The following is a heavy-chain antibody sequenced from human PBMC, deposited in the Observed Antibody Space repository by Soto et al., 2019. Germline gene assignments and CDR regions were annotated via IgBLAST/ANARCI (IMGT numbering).Heavy chain of an antibody. J-gene: IGHJ5*02. CDR3: ARGGSGPSPWFDP. CDR1: GYSFTTYW. Sequence: PGESLKISCKTSGYSFTTYWIGWVRQMPGKGLEWMGIIYPSDSDTRYSPSFQGQVTISVDKSISTAYLQWSSLKASDTAMYYCARGGSGPSPWFDPWGQGTLVTVSS. CDR2: IYPSDSDT. V-gene: IGHV5-51*01. D-gene: IGHD3-3*01.